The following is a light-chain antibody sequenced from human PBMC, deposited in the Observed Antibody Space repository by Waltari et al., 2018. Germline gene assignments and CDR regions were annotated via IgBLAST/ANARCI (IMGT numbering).Light chain of an antibody. V-gene: IGKV4-1*01. Sequence: DIVMTQSPESLAVPLGETATTNSKSSQGVLYSSNDKNYFAWYQQKPGQPPKLLIYWASTREAGVPDRFSGSGSGTDFTLTISSLQAEDAAVYYCQQYYNDATFGQGTKVEIK. J-gene: IGKJ1*01. CDR3: QQYYNDAT. CDR1: QGVLYSSNDKNY. CDR2: WAS.